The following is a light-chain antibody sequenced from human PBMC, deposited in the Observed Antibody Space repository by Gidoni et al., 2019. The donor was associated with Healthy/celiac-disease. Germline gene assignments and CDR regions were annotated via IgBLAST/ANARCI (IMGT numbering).Light chain of an antibody. V-gene: IGLV1-44*01. CDR3: AAWDDSLNGWV. J-gene: IGLJ3*02. CDR1: SSNIGSNT. Sequence: QSVLTQPPSASRTPGQRVTISCSGSSSNIGSNTVNWYQQLPGKARKLLSYSNNQRPSGVPDRFSGSKSGTSASLAISGLQSEDEADYYCAAWDDSLNGWVFGGGTKLTVL. CDR2: SNN.